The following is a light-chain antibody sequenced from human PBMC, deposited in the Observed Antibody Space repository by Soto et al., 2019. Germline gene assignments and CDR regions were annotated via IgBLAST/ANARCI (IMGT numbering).Light chain of an antibody. CDR2: AAS. CDR1: QDISSW. CDR3: QQANSFPLT. J-gene: IGKJ4*01. Sequence: DVPMTQSPSSVVASVGDRVAITCRASQDISSWLAWYQQKPGKAPKLLIYAASSLQSGVPSTFSGSGSGTDFPLTISSLQPEDFATYYCQQANSFPLTFGGGTKVEIK. V-gene: IGKV1-12*01.